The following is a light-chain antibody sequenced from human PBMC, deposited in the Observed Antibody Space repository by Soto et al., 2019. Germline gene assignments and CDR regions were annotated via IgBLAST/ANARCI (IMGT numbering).Light chain of an antibody. Sequence: VLTQSPGTLSLSPGERATLSCRGSQTVRNNYLAWYQQKPGQAPRLLIYDASSRATGIPDRFSGGGSGTDFTLTISRLEPEDFAVYYCQQYGGSPITFGQGTRLEIK. V-gene: IGKV3-20*01. CDR3: QQYGGSPIT. CDR2: DAS. CDR1: QTVRNNY. J-gene: IGKJ5*01.